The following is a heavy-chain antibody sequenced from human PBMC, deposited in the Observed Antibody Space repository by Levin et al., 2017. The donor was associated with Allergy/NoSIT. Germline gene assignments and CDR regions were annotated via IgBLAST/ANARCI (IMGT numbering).Heavy chain of an antibody. CDR3: ARHSAYDYRGLGSLDY. Sequence: GGSLRLSCKGSGYSFTSYWIGWVRQMPGKGLEWMGIIYPGDSDTRYSPSFQGQVTISADKSISTAYLQWSSLKASDTAMYYCARHSAYDYRGLGSLDYWGQGTLVTVSS. CDR1: GYSFTSYW. D-gene: IGHD3-3*01. V-gene: IGHV5-51*01. J-gene: IGHJ4*02. CDR2: IYPGDSDT.